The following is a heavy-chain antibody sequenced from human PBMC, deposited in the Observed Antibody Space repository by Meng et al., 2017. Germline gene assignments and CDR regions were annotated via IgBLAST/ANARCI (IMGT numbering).Heavy chain of an antibody. J-gene: IGHJ1*01. V-gene: IGHV3-11*01. CDR3: ARSVTTMVRGVIIF. Sequence: QGQLVGSGAGLVKPGGSLRLSCAASGLTFSDYYMSWIRQAPGKGLELVSYISSSGSTIYYADSVKGRFTISRDNAKNSLYLQMNSLRAEDTAVYYCARSVTTMVRGVIIFWGQGTLVTVSS. CDR2: ISSSGSTI. CDR1: GLTFSDYY. D-gene: IGHD3-10*01.